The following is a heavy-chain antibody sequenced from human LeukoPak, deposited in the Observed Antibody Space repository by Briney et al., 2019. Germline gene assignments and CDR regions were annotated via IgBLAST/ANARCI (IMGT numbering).Heavy chain of an antibody. D-gene: IGHD3-9*01. CDR1: GGTFSSYA. CDR2: IIPIFGTA. V-gene: IGHV1-69*05. CDR3: ARLHDSLIGYRLGKKAYFDY. Sequence: SVKVSCKASGGTFSSYAISWVRQAPGQGLEWMGGIIPIFGTANYAQKFQGRVTVTTDTSTSTVYMEMRSLRSDDTAVYYCARLHDSLIGYRLGKKAYFDYWGQGTLVTVSS. J-gene: IGHJ4*02.